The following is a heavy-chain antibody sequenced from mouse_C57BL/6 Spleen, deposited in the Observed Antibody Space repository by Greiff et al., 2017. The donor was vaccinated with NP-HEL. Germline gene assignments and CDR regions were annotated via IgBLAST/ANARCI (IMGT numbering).Heavy chain of an antibody. V-gene: IGHV1-55*01. CDR1: GYTFTSYW. CDR3: ALYEYDEGDWFAY. D-gene: IGHD2-4*01. J-gene: IGHJ3*01. Sequence: QVQLQQPGAELVKPGASVKMSCKASGYTFTSYWITWVKQRPGQGLAWIGDIYPGSGSTNYNEKFKSKATLTVDTSSSTAYMQLSSLTSEDSAVYNSALYEYDEGDWFAYWGQGTLVTVAA. CDR2: IYPGSGST.